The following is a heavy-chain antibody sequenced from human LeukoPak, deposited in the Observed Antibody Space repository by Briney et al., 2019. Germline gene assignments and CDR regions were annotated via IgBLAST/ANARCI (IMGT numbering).Heavy chain of an antibody. CDR1: GFTFSTYA. Sequence: GGSLRLSCAASGFTFSTYAMTWVRQAPGKGLEWVSSITGSGDGTSSADSVKGRFTISRDNSKNTLYLQMNSLRVEDTAVYYCAKAGLVRGGALDSWGQGTLVTVSS. CDR2: ITGSGDGT. V-gene: IGHV3-23*01. J-gene: IGHJ4*02. CDR3: AKAGLVRGGALDS. D-gene: IGHD4/OR15-4a*01.